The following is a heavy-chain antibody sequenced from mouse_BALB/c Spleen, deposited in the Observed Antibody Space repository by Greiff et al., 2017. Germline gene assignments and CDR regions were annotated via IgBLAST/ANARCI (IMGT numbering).Heavy chain of an antibody. J-gene: IGHJ2*01. Sequence: EVQGVESGGGLVKPGGSLKLSCAASGFTFSSYAMSWVRQSPEKRLEWVAEISSGGSYTYYPDTVTGRFTISRDNAKNTLYLEMSSLRSEDTAMYYCARGGYYGSSFDYWGQGTTLTVSS. D-gene: IGHD1-1*01. CDR3: ARGGYYGSSFDY. V-gene: IGHV5-9-4*01. CDR2: ISSGGSYT. CDR1: GFTFSSYA.